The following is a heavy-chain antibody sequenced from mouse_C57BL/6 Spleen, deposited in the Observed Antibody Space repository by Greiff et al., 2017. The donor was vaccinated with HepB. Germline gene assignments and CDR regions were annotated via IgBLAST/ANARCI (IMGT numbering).Heavy chain of an antibody. CDR3: ARRGLLRRYFDV. D-gene: IGHD1-2*01. V-gene: IGHV1-26*01. J-gene: IGHJ1*03. CDR2: INPNNGGT. CDR1: GYTFTDYY. Sequence: EVQLQQSGPELVKPGASVKISCKASGYTFTDYYMNWVKQSHGKSLEWIGDINPNNGGTSYNQKFKGKATLTVDKSSSTAYMELRSLTSEDSAVYYGARRGLLRRYFDVWGTGTTGTVSS.